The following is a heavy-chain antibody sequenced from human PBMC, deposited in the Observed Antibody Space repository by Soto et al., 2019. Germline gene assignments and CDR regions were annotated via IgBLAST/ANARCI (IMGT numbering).Heavy chain of an antibody. CDR3: AGGGSIVVATRRLMDV. J-gene: IGHJ6*03. CDR1: GGSIRSYC. CDR2: ICNSGTT. V-gene: IGHV4-59*03. Sequence: QVQLQESGPTLVKPSETLSLTCTVSGGSIRSYCWTWIRQPPGEGLEWIGCICNSGTTNYNPSLKSRVAISIDTQKYQYSLQLSSVTVADTAIYYCAGGGSIVVATRRLMDVWGKGTTVTVSS. D-gene: IGHD3-22*01.